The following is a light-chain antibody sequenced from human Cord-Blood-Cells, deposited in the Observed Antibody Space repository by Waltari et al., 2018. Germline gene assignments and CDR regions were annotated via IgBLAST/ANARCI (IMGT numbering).Light chain of an antibody. J-gene: IGLJ1*01. V-gene: IGLV2-14*01. CDR2: DVS. Sequence: QSALTQPASVSGSPGQSITISCTGTSSDVGGYHYVSWSHQHPGKAPKLMIYDVSKRPSGVSNRFSGSKSGNTASLTISGLQAEDEADYYCSSYTSSSTYVFGTGTKVTVL. CDR1: SSDVGGYHY. CDR3: SSYTSSSTYV.